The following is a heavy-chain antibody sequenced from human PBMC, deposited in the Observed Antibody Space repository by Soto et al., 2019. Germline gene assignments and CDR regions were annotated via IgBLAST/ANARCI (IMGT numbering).Heavy chain of an antibody. D-gene: IGHD2-15*01. Sequence: QVQLQESGPGLVKPSETLSLTCTVSGRSVSSGSYYWSWIRQPPGMGLEWIGYIYYRGGTNYNPSLKSRVTISVDTSKSQFCLKRCSVTGAETAVYYWASGRWLLGNDYWGQGTLVTVSS. CDR1: GRSVSSGSYY. CDR3: ASGRWLLGNDY. V-gene: IGHV4-61*01. J-gene: IGHJ4*02. CDR2: IYYRGGT.